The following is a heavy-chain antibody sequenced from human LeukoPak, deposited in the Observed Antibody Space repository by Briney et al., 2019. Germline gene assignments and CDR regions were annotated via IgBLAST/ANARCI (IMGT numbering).Heavy chain of an antibody. J-gene: IGHJ5*01. CDR2: ISYDGSNK. D-gene: IGHD6-13*01. CDR1: GFTFSNYG. Sequence: PGGSLRLSCAASGFTFSNYGMHWVRQAPGKGLEWVAVISYDGSNKYYADSVKGRFTISRDNSKNTLYLQMNSLRGEDTAVYYCAKLRGVAAAGTGYFDPWGQGTLVTVSP. CDR3: AKLRGVAAAGTGYFDP. V-gene: IGHV3-30*18.